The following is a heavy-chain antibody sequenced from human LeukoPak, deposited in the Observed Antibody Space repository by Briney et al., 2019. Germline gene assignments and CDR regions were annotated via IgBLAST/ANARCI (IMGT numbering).Heavy chain of an antibody. CDR2: IIPIFGTA. CDR3: ARPLRAYSYDSSGYPEIPLDY. D-gene: IGHD3-22*01. J-gene: IGHJ4*02. CDR1: GGTFSSYA. Sequence: ASVKVSCKASGGTFSSYAISWVRQAPGQGLEWMGGIIPIFGTANYAQKFQGRVAITADESTSTAYMELSSLRSEDTAVYYCARPLRAYSYDSSGYPEIPLDYWGQGTLVTVSA. V-gene: IGHV1-69*13.